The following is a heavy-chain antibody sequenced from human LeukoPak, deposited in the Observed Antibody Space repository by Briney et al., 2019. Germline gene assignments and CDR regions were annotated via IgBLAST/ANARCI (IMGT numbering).Heavy chain of an antibody. CDR1: GFTFSSYW. V-gene: IGHV3-7*01. J-gene: IGHJ4*02. CDR2: IKQDGSEK. D-gene: IGHD5-12*01. Sequence: GGSLRLSCAASGFTFSSYWMSWVRQAPGKGLEWVANIKQDGSEKYYVDSVKGRFTISRDNAKNSLYLQMNSLRAEDTAVYYCARDRSKGMATITPFDYWAREPWSPSPQ. CDR3: ARDRSKGMATITPFDY.